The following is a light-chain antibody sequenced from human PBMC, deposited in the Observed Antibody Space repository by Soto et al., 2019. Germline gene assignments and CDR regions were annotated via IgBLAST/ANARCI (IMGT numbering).Light chain of an antibody. CDR3: SSYTXXXTXXXX. Sequence: QSLLTQPASVSGSPGQSVTISCTGSSSDVGGYNYVSWFQHHPGRAPKVVIFELSNRPSGVSHRFSGSKSGNTASLTISGLQAEDEADYYCSSYTXXXTXXXXFGGGX. J-gene: IGLJ2*01. CDR1: SSDVGGYNY. V-gene: IGLV2-14*01. CDR2: ELS.